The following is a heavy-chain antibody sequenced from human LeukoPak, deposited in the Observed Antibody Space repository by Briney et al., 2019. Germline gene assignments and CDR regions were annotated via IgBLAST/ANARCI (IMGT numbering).Heavy chain of an antibody. Sequence: SETLSLTCAVYGGSFSGYYWSWIRQPPGKGLEWIGEINHSGSTNYNPSLKSRVTISVDKSKNQFSLKLSSVTAADTAVYYCTREPAAMSAESFDPWGQGTLVTVSS. CDR3: TREPAAMSAESFDP. CDR1: GGSFSGYY. CDR2: INHSGST. D-gene: IGHD2-2*01. J-gene: IGHJ5*02. V-gene: IGHV4-34*01.